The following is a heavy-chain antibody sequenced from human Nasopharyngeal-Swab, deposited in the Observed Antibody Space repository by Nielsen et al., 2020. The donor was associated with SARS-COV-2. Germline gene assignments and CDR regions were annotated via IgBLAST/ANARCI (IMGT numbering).Heavy chain of an antibody. CDR2: IKSKTDGGTT. D-gene: IGHD6-13*01. Sequence: GSLRLSCAASGFTFSNAWMSWVRQAPGKGLEWVGRIKSKTDGGTTDYAAPVKGRFTISRDDSKNTLYLQMNSLKTEDTAVYYCTTDSSSWYVDFDYWGQGTLVTVSS. CDR1: GFTFSNAW. CDR3: TTDSSSWYVDFDY. J-gene: IGHJ4*02. V-gene: IGHV3-15*01.